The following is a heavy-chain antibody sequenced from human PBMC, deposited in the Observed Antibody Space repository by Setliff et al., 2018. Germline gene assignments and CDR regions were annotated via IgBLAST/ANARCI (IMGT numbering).Heavy chain of an antibody. V-gene: IGHV4-39*07. Sequence: SETLSLTCTVSGGSISSGDYYWSWIRQPPGKGLEWIGEINHSGSTNYNPSLKSRVTISVDTSKNQFSLKLSSVTAADTAVYYCARLGPSRGASDIWGQGTMVTVS. CDR2: INHSGST. D-gene: IGHD3-10*01. CDR3: ARLGPSRGASDI. J-gene: IGHJ3*02. CDR1: GGSISSGDYY.